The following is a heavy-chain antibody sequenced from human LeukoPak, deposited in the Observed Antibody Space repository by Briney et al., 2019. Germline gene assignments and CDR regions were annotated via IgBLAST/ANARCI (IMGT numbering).Heavy chain of an antibody. CDR1: GFTFGSYA. J-gene: IGHJ3*02. D-gene: IGHD5-18*01. CDR2: ISYDGSNK. CDR3: ARVRDTAMVMDAFDI. Sequence: GGSLRLSCAASGFTFGSYAMHWVRQAPGKGLEWVAVISYDGSNKYYADSVKGRFTISRDNSKNTLYLQMNSLRAEDTAVYYCARVRDTAMVMDAFDIWGQGTMVTVSS. V-gene: IGHV3-30*04.